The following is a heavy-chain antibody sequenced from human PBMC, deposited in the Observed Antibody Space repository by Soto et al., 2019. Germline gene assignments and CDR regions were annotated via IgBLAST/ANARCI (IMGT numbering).Heavy chain of an antibody. J-gene: IGHJ3*02. V-gene: IGHV1-18*01. CDR1: GYTFTSYA. D-gene: IGHD6-19*01. CDR2: ISAYNGNT. Sequence: GASVKVSCKASGYTFTSYAISWVRQAPGQGLEWMGWISAYNGNTNYAQKLQGRVTMTTDTSTSTAYMELSSLRSEDPAVYYCARDRSVAASDAFDIWGQGTMVS. CDR3: ARDRSVAASDAFDI.